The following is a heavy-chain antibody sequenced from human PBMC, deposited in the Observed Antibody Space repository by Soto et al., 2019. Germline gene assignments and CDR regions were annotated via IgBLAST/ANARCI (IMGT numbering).Heavy chain of an antibody. CDR2: ISAYNGNT. D-gene: IGHD6-13*01. V-gene: IGHV1-18*01. J-gene: IGHJ4*02. Sequence: QVQLVQSGAEVKKPGASVKVSCKASGYTFTSYGISWVRQAPGQGLEWMGWISAYNGNTNYAQKLQGRVTMTTDTYPRTAYRELRSLRSDDTAVYYCTRHWAAAGPFDYWGQGTLVTVSS. CDR3: TRHWAAAGPFDY. CDR1: GYTFTSYG.